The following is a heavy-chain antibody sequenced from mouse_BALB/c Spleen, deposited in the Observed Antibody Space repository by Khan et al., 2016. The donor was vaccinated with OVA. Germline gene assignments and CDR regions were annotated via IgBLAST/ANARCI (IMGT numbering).Heavy chain of an antibody. J-gene: IGHJ2*01. CDR1: GYTFTSYW. Sequence: VQLQQSGAELAKPGASVKMSCKASGYTFTSYWMNWVKQRPGQGLEWIGYINTSTGYTEYNQKFKDKATLTADKSSSTAYMQMSSLTYEDSAVYYCAMYYGSSGDCWGQGTTLTVSS. D-gene: IGHD1-1*01. CDR3: AMYYGSSGDC. V-gene: IGHV1-7*01. CDR2: INTSTGYT.